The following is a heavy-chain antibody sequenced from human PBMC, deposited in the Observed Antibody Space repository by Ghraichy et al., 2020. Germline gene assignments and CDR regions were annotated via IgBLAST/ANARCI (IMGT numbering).Heavy chain of an antibody. D-gene: IGHD4-17*01. CDR2: ISGSGGST. Sequence: GSLRLSCAASGFTFSSYAMSWVRQAPGKGLEWVSAISGSGGSTYYADSVKGRFTISRDNSKNTLYLQMNSLRAEDTAVYYCAKDLPSDYVVFPALGWYFDLWGRGTLVTVSS. V-gene: IGHV3-23*01. J-gene: IGHJ2*01. CDR1: GFTFSSYA. CDR3: AKDLPSDYVVFPALGWYFDL.